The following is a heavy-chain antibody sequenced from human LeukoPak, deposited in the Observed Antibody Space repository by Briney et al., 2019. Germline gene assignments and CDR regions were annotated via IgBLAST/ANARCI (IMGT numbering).Heavy chain of an antibody. V-gene: IGHV1-2*02. Sequence: GAPVKPCCKASGYTFINHYIHWVRQAPGHGLEWMGWINPNSGDTNYAQKLQGRVTMTTDTSMSTAYMEVSRLRSDDTALYYCVRDRITIVRGALHYFDPWGQRTLVNVFS. J-gene: IGHJ5*02. CDR2: INPNSGDT. CDR3: VRDRITIVRGALHYFDP. CDR1: GYTFINHY. D-gene: IGHD3-10*01.